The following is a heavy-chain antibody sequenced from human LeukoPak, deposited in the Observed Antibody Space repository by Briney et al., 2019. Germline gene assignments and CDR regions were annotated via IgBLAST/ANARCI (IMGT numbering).Heavy chain of an antibody. CDR2: INPSGGST. CDR1: GYTFTSYY. D-gene: IGHD3-10*01. V-gene: IGHV1-46*01. Sequence: ASVKVSCKASGYTFTSYYMHWVRQAPGQGLEWMGIINPSGGSTSYAQKFQGRVTMTRDMSTSTVYMELSSLRSEDTAVYYCARGYYGSGSYLRDYYYMDVWGKGTTVTISS. CDR3: ARGYYGSGSYLRDYYYMDV. J-gene: IGHJ6*03.